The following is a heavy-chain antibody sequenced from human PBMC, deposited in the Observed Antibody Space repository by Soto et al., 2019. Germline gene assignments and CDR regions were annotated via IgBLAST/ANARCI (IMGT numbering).Heavy chain of an antibody. CDR1: GYSFTSYW. CDR2: IYPGDSDT. CDR3: ARQSNYYDSLLEPYYYYGMDV. V-gene: IGHV5-51*01. Sequence: GESLKISCKGSGYSFTSYWIGWVRQMPGKGLEWIVIIYPGDSDTRYSPSFQGQVTISADKSISTAYLQWSSLKASDTAMYYCARQSNYYDSLLEPYYYYGMDVGGQGTTVPVSS. D-gene: IGHD3-22*01. J-gene: IGHJ6*02.